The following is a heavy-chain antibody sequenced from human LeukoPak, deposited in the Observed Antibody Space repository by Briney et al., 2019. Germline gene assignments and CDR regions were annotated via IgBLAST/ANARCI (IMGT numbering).Heavy chain of an antibody. D-gene: IGHD3-16*01. V-gene: IGHV3-74*01. CDR2: INNDGHSI. CDR1: GFMFKTYW. J-gene: IGHJ4*02. Sequence: PGGSLRLSCATPGFMFKTYWMHWVRQAPGKGLVWVSRINNDGHSINYADSVKGRFTTSRDNAKNTLFLHMNSLRAEDTGVYYCARDNLEWGSVFDYWGQGTLVTVSS. CDR3: ARDNLEWGSVFDY.